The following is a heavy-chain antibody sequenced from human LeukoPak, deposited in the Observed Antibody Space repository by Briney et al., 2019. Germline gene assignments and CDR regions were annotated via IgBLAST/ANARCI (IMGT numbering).Heavy chain of an antibody. CDR2: IYYSGST. D-gene: IGHD3-10*01. Sequence: SETLSLTCTVSGGSISTYYWSWVRQSPGKGLEWIGHIYYSGSTYYNPSLKSRVTISVDTSKNQFSLKLSSVTAADTALYYCARVHDYYGSGSYDYWGQGTLVTVSS. V-gene: IGHV4-59*08. J-gene: IGHJ4*02. CDR1: GGSISTYY. CDR3: ARVHDYYGSGSYDY.